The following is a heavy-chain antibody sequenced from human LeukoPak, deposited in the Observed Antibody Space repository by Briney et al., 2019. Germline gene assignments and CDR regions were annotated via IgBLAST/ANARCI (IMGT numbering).Heavy chain of an antibody. D-gene: IGHD3-22*01. CDR1: GGSISSGGYY. J-gene: IGHJ4*02. CDR2: IYCSGST. Sequence: SQTLSLTCTVSGGSISSGGYYWSWIRQHPGKGLEWIGYIYCSGSTYYNPSLKSRVTISVDTSKNQFSLKLSSVTAADTAVYYCAVGAYDSSGYYSPGDYWGQGTLVTVSS. CDR3: AVGAYDSSGYYSPGDY. V-gene: IGHV4-31*03.